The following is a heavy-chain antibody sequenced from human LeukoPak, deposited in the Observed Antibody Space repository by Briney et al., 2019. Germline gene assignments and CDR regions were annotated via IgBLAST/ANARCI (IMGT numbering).Heavy chain of an antibody. CDR2: ISAYNGNT. J-gene: IGHJ4*02. CDR3: ASRSDTAMVPFDY. D-gene: IGHD5-18*01. V-gene: IGHV1-18*01. Sequence: GASVKVSCKASGYTFTSYGISWVRQAPGQGLEWMGWISAYNGNTNYAQKFQGRVTMTRDTSTSTVYMELSSLRSDDTAVYYCASRSDTAMVPFDYWGQGTLVTVSS. CDR1: GYTFTSYG.